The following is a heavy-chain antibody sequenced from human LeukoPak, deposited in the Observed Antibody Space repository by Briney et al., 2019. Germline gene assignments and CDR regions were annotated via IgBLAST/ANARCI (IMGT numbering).Heavy chain of an antibody. CDR2: ISSSSSTI. CDR3: ARDYGLSLYYYYMDV. CDR1: GFTFSSYN. V-gene: IGHV3-48*01. D-gene: IGHD3-10*01. J-gene: IGHJ6*03. Sequence: PGGSLRLSCVVSGFTFSSYNMNWVRQAPGKGLEWVSYISSSSSTIYYGDSVKGRFTISRDNAKNSLYLQVNSLRAEDTAVYYCARDYGLSLYYYYMDVWGKGTTVTVS.